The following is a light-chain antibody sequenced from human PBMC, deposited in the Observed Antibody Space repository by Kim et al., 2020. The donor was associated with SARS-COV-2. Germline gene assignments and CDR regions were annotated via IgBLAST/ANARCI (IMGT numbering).Light chain of an antibody. CDR2: DVS. V-gene: IGKV1-5*01. CDR3: QQYSSYPLT. CDR1: QSPGRW. J-gene: IGKJ4*01. Sequence: DNQVTQSPSILSASIGDRVSVTCRASQSPGRWLAWYQQKPGKAPKILIYDVSSLKSGVPSRFSGSGSETEFTLTISNLQPEDSATYYCQQYSSYPLTFGGGTKLEI.